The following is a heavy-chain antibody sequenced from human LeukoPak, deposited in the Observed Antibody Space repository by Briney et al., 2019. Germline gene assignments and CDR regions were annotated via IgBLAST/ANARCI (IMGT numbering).Heavy chain of an antibody. CDR2: MDLSGTT. CDR3: AGLVGRYSSGLYYYYFDY. V-gene: IGHV4-4*02. CDR1: GDSINSLDL. J-gene: IGHJ4*02. D-gene: IGHD3-22*01. Sequence: PSGTLSLTCTVSGDSINSLDLWSWVRPPPGKGLEWIGEMDLSGTTHSNPSVKSRVTISIDKSKNQFFLNLSSVTAADTAVYYCAGLVGRYSSGLYYYYFDYWGQGTLVTVSS.